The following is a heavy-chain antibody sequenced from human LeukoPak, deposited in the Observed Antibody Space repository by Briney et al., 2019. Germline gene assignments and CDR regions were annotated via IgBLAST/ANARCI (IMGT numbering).Heavy chain of an antibody. V-gene: IGHV3-66*01. D-gene: IGHD3-10*01. CDR3: AAITMVRGWVFDY. Sequence: PGGSLRLSCAASGFTVSSNYMSWVRQAPGKGLEWVSVIYSGGSTYYADSAKGRFTISRDNSKNTLYLQMNSLRAEDTAVHYCAAITMVRGWVFDYWGQGTLVTVSS. CDR1: GFTVSSNY. J-gene: IGHJ4*02. CDR2: IYSGGST.